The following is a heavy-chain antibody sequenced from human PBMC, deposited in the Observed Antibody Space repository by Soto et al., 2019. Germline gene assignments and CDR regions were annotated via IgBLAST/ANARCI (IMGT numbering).Heavy chain of an antibody. D-gene: IGHD5-18*01. J-gene: IGHJ4*02. V-gene: IGHV4-30-4*01. CDR1: GGSISSGDYY. CDR2: IYYSGST. CDR3: AGVDTATGRTIDC. Sequence: QVQLQESGPGLVKPSQTLSLTCTVSGGSISSGDYYWSWIRQPPGKGLEWIGYIYYSGSTYCNPSLKSRVTISEDTSKNQFSLMLSSVTAADTAVYYCAGVDTATGRTIDCWGQGTLVTVSS.